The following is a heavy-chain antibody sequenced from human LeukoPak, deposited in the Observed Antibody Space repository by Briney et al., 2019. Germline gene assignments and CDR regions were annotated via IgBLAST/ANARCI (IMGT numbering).Heavy chain of an antibody. CDR1: GGSFSGSY. J-gene: IGHJ3*02. V-gene: IGHV4-34*01. Sequence: PSETLSLACAVYGGSFSGSYWSWIRQPPGKGLEWIGEINHSGSTNYNPSLKSRVTISVDTSKNQFSLKLSSVTAADTAVYYCARANYDSSGFGAFDIWGQGTMVTVPS. CDR3: ARANYDSSGFGAFDI. D-gene: IGHD3-22*01. CDR2: INHSGST.